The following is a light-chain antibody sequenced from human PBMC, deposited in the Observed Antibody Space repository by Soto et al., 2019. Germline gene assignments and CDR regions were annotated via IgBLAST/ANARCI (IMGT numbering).Light chain of an antibody. Sequence: DIVMTQTPFSSPVTLGQPATISCRSSQSLVHSDGITYLNWLQQTPGQTPRLLIYQICTRLSGVPDRFSGSGAGTDFTLKISSLEAEDVAVYYCMQAKQFPFTFGPGTKVDIK. CDR3: MQAKQFPFT. J-gene: IGKJ3*01. CDR1: QSLVHSDGITY. V-gene: IGKV2-24*01. CDR2: QIC.